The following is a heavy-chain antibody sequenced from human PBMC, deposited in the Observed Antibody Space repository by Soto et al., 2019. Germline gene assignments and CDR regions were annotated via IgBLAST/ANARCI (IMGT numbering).Heavy chain of an antibody. J-gene: IGHJ4*02. D-gene: IGHD3-3*01. V-gene: IGHV2-5*02. Sequence: ITLNESGPTVVRPTETLTLTCRFSGFSLTTSGVGVVWIRQSPGKAPEWLALIYWDDDKRYSASLKSRLTSTKDTSKNHVVLTLSDFEQTDTATYYCAHRVLRTVFGLVTTTAIYFDFWGQGTPVAVSS. CDR1: GFSLTTSGVG. CDR3: AHRVLRTVFGLVTTTAIYFDF. CDR2: IYWDDDK.